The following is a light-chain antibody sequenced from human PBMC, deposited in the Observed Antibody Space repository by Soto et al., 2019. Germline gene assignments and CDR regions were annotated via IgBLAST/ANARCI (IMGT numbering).Light chain of an antibody. Sequence: QSVLTQTPSASGTPGQRVTISCSGSSSNIGVNTVNWYQHVPGTAPTLVIYSNNQRPSGVPGRFSGSRSGTSASLAISGLQSEDEADYYSAAWDDNMSGGHYIFGTGTKLTVL. J-gene: IGLJ1*01. CDR2: SNN. V-gene: IGLV1-44*01. CDR1: SSNIGVNT. CDR3: AAWDDNMSGGHYI.